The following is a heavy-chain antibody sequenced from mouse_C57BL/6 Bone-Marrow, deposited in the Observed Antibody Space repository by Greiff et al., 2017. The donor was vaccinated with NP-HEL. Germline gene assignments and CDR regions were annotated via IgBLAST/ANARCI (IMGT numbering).Heavy chain of an antibody. D-gene: IGHD2-3*01. V-gene: IGHV1-50*01. CDR3: GYDGYWFAY. J-gene: IGHJ3*01. CDR2: IDPSDSYT. Sequence: QVQLQQPGAELVKPGASVKLSCKASGYTFTSYWMQWVKQRPGQGLEWIGEIDPSDSYTNYNQKFKGKATLTADTSSSTAYMQLSSLTSEDSAVYYCGYDGYWFAYWGQGTLVTVSA. CDR1: GYTFTSYW.